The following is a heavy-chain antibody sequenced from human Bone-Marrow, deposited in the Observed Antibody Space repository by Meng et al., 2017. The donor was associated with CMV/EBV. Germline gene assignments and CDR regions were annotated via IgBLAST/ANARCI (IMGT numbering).Heavy chain of an antibody. D-gene: IGHD3-3*01. CDR3: ARLTYYDFWSGYYRGSGYYYYGMDV. J-gene: IGHJ6*02. V-gene: IGHV4-39*07. CDR2: IYYSGST. CDR1: GGSISSSSYY. Sequence: GSLRLSCTVSGGSISSSSYYWGWIRQPPGKGLEWIGSIYYSGSTYYNPSLKSRVTISVDTSKNQFSLKLSSVTAADTAVYYCARLTYYDFWSGYYRGSGYYYYGMDVWGQGTTVTVSS.